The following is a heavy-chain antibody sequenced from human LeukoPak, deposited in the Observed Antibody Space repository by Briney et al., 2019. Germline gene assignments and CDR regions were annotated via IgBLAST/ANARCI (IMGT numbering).Heavy chain of an antibody. CDR2: IYYSGST. D-gene: IGHD2-2*01. Sequence: SETLSLTCTVSGGSISSSSYYWGWIRQPPGKGLEWTGSIYYSGSTYYNPSLESRVTISVDTSKNQFSLKLSSVTAADTAVYYCARLIRVVVPARDVWGKGTTVTVSS. J-gene: IGHJ6*04. CDR1: GGSISSSSYY. CDR3: ARLIRVVVPARDV. V-gene: IGHV4-39*01.